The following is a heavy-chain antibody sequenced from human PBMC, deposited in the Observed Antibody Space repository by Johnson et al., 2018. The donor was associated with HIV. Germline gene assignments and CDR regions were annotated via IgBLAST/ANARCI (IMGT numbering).Heavy chain of an antibody. Sequence: MLLVESGGGVVRPGGSLRLSCAASGFTFDDYGMTWVRQAPGKGLEWVSCINWSDGRNKYYADSVKGRFTISRDNSKNTLYLQMDSLRPEDTAVYYCAKIWGDIAATGDAFDIWGQGTMVTVSS. D-gene: IGHD5-12*01. V-gene: IGHV3-20*04. CDR3: AKIWGDIAATGDAFDI. CDR1: GFTFDDYG. J-gene: IGHJ3*02. CDR2: INWSDGRNK.